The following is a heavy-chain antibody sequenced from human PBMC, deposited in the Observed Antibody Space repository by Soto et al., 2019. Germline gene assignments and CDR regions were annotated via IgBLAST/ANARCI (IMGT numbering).Heavy chain of an antibody. Sequence: SETLYLTCTVSGGSISRYIYYSGWIRQPPGKGLEWIGNIHYSGSTYYDSSLQSRVTISIDTSKNQFSLKLSSVTATDTAVYYCASKHYYDSSGYYVVYWGQGTLVTVS. J-gene: IGHJ4*02. CDR3: ASKHYYDSSGYYVVY. V-gene: IGHV4-39*01. D-gene: IGHD3-22*01. CDR1: GGSISRYIYY. CDR2: IHYSGST.